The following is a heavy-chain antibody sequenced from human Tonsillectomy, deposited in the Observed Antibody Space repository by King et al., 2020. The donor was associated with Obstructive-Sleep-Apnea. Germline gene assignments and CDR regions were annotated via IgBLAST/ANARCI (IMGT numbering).Heavy chain of an antibody. CDR1: GFTFRSYA. CDR2: ISFDGSNK. D-gene: IGHD5-24*01. J-gene: IGHJ4*02. CDR3: ASSRVRDGYLEG. Sequence: VQLLESGGGVVQPGRSLRLSCAASGFTFRSYAMHWARQAPGKGLKWLAVISFDGSNKDYADSVKGRFTISRDNSKNTLSLQMNSLRPEDTAVYYCASSRVRDGYLEGWGQGTLVTVSS. V-gene: IGHV3-30*04.